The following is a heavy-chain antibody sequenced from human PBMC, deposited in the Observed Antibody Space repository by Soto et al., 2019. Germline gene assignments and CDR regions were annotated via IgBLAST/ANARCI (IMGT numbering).Heavy chain of an antibody. Sequence: QVQMVESGGGVVQPGRSLRLSCAASGFSFSAYGLHWVRQAPGKGLEWLAVISNDGSNTYYADSVKRRFTISRDNSKETLFPKMSRLRGQDKAIYYCAKVIRADSTSSNFYYYAAMDVWGQGTTVTVSS. D-gene: IGHD6-6*01. V-gene: IGHV3-30*18. CDR2: ISNDGSNT. CDR1: GFSFSAYG. J-gene: IGHJ6*02. CDR3: AKVIRADSTSSNFYYYAAMDV.